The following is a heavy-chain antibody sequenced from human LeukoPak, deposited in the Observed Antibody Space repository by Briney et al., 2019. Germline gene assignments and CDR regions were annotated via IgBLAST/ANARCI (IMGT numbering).Heavy chain of an antibody. CDR2: IIPIFGTA. Sequence: SVKVSCKASGGTFSSYAISWVRQAPGQGLEWMGGIIPIFGTANYAQKFQGRVTITADESTSTAYMELSSLRSEDTAVYYCARGYGDFYPNFDYWAREPWSPSPQ. V-gene: IGHV1-69*13. D-gene: IGHD4-17*01. J-gene: IGHJ4*02. CDR1: GGTFSSYA. CDR3: ARGYGDFYPNFDY.